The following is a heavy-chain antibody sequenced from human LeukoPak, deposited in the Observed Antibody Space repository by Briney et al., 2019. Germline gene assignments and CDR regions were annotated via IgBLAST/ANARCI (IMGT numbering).Heavy chain of an antibody. D-gene: IGHD4-17*01. CDR2: IYYSGST. CDR3: ARLDYGGNSGWFDP. CDR1: GGSISSYY. J-gene: IGHJ5*02. Sequence: PSETLSLTCTVSGGSISSYYWSWIRQPPGKGLEWIGYIYYSGSTNYNPSLKSRVTISVDTSKNQFSLKLSSVTAADTAVYYCARLDYGGNSGWFDPWGQGTLVTVSS. V-gene: IGHV4-59*08.